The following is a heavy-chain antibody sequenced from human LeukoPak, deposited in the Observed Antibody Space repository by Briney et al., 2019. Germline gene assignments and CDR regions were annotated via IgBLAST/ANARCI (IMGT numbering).Heavy chain of an antibody. CDR1: GFTFSNYW. CDR2: INQDGNDK. V-gene: IGHV3-7*03. CDR3: AVTRTRGDY. Sequence: GGSLRLSCTASGFTFSNYWMTWVRQAPGKGLEWVANINQDGNDKYYVDSAKGRFTISRDNTKSSLFLQMNSLRAEDTAVYYCAVTRTRGDYWGQGTLVTVSS. J-gene: IGHJ4*02. D-gene: IGHD3-10*01.